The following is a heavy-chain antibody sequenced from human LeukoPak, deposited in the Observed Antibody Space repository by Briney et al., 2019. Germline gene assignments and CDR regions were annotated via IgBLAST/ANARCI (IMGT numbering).Heavy chain of an antibody. CDR2: IWYDGSNK. CDR1: GFTFSSYG. CDR3: ARDVGGAISYYFDY. Sequence: GGSLRLSCAASGFTFSSYGMHWVRQAPGKGLEWVAAIWYDGSNKYYADSVKGRFTISRDNSKNTLYLQMNSLRAEDTAVYYCARDVGGAISYYFDYWGQGTLVTVSS. J-gene: IGHJ4*02. D-gene: IGHD3-16*01. V-gene: IGHV3-33*01.